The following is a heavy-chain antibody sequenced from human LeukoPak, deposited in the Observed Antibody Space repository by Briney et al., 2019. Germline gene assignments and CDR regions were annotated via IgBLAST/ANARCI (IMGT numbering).Heavy chain of an antibody. CDR3: TRLQDAVVIPGR. V-gene: IGHV3-48*03. J-gene: IGHJ4*02. CDR1: GFTFSSYE. CDR2: ISSSGSTI. Sequence: PGGSLRLSCAASGFTFSSYEMNWVRQAPGKGLEWVSYISSSGSTIYYADSVKGRFTISRDNAKNSLYLQMNSLKTEDTAMYYCTRLQDAVVIPGRWGQGTLVTVSS. D-gene: IGHD4-23*01.